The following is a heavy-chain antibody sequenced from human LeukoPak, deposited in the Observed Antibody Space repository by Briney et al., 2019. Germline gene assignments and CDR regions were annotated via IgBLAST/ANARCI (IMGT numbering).Heavy chain of an antibody. Sequence: GASVKVSCKASGYTFTSYYMHWVRQAPGKGLEWMGIINPSGGSTSYAQKFQGRVTMTRDTSTSTVYMELSSLRSEDTAVYYCAAHRSGYSPFYDYMDVWGKGTTVTVSS. CDR2: INPSGGST. D-gene: IGHD3-22*01. CDR3: AAHRSGYSPFYDYMDV. CDR1: GYTFTSYY. V-gene: IGHV1-46*03. J-gene: IGHJ6*03.